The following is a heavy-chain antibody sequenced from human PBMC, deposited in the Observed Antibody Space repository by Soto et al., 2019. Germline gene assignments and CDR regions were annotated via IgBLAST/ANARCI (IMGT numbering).Heavy chain of an antibody. J-gene: IGHJ3*02. CDR1: GYTFTSYD. CDR3: ARDWVYCDIMPGYYNPRAFDI. CDR2: MNPNSGNT. D-gene: IGHD3-9*01. V-gene: IGHV1-8*01. Sequence: ASVKVSCKASGYTFTSYDINWVRQATGQGLEWMGWMNPNSGNTGYAQKFQGRVTMTRNTSISTAYMELGSLRSEDTAVYYCARDWVYCDIMPGYYNPRAFDIWGQGTMVTVS.